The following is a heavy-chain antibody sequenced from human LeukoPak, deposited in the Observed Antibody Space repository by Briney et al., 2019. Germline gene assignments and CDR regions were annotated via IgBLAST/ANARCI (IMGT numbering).Heavy chain of an antibody. V-gene: IGHV4-34*01. CDR3: ARDRADRLGLP. Sequence: SETLSLTCAVYGGSFSGYYWSWIRQPPGKGLEWIGEINHSGSTSYNPSLKSRVTISVDTSKNQFSLKLSSVTAADTAVYYCARDRADRLGLPWGQGTLVTVSS. CDR1: GGSFSGYY. CDR2: INHSGST. J-gene: IGHJ5*02. D-gene: IGHD2-15*01.